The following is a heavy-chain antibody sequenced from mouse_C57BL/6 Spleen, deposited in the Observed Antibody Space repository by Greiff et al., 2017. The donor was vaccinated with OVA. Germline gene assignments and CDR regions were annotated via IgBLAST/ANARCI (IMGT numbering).Heavy chain of an antibody. CDR1: GYTFTDYA. D-gene: IGHD2-4*01. V-gene: IGHV1-67*01. J-gene: IGHJ3*01. CDR2: ISTYYGDA. Sequence: QVQLQQSGPELVRPGVSVKISCKGSGYTFTDYAMHWVKQSHAKSLEWIGVISTYYGDASYNQKFKDKATMTLDKSSSTAYMELARLTSEDSAVYYCARWDYDYVSFAYWGQGTLVTVSA. CDR3: ARWDYDYVSFAY.